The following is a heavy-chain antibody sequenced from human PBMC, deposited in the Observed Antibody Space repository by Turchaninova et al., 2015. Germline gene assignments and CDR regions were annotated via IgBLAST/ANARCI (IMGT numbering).Heavy chain of an antibody. CDR3: GHMGSGLLASYVGVVPTNAFDF. V-gene: IGHV2-5*02. CDR1: GFSLDTSGTG. J-gene: IGHJ4*02. CDR2: VYWDDDN. D-gene: IGHD3-3*01. Sequence: QITLKESGPTLVKPTQTLTLTCSFSGFSLDTSGTGVGWIRQAPGKTLEWLSLVYWDDDNRYSQSLRNSLTHPKDTAKHQVVLNMTNMDPVDTATYYCGHMGSGLLASYVGVVPTNAFDFWGQGILVIVSS.